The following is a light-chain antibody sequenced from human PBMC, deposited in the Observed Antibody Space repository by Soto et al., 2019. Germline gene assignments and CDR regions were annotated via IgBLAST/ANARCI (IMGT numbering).Light chain of an antibody. Sequence: DLQMTQSPSSVSASVGDRVTISCRASHDVRSWLAWYQQKPGKAPNLLIYGASTLQSGVPSRFSGSGSGTDFTLTISSLQPEDFVTYYCQQANGDPWTFGQGTKVEIK. CDR3: QQANGDPWT. CDR2: GAS. CDR1: HDVRSW. V-gene: IGKV1-12*02. J-gene: IGKJ1*01.